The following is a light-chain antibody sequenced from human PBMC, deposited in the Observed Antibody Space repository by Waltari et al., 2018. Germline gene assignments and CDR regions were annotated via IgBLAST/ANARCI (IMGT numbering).Light chain of an antibody. Sequence: DIVMTRSPDSLAVSLGERATINCNSSQSVLYSSNNKNHLAWYQQKPGQPPKLLVYWASTRESGVPDRFSGSGSGTDFTLTISSLQAEDVAVYYCQQYYSLPWTFGQGTKVEIK. J-gene: IGKJ1*01. CDR1: QSVLYSSNNKNH. V-gene: IGKV4-1*01. CDR3: QQYYSLPWT. CDR2: WAS.